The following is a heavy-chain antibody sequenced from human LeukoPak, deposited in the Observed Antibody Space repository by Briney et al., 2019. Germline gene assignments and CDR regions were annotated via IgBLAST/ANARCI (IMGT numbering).Heavy chain of an antibody. D-gene: IGHD6-19*01. CDR1: GFAFSTYW. CDR3: ARGRYSGGGIDS. Sequence: GGSLRLSCTASGFAFSTYWMTWVRQAPGKGLECVANIKPDGSDKYYVDSVKGRFTISRDNAKNSLYLQLNSLRAEDTAVYYCARGRYSGGGIDSWGQGTLVTVSS. CDR2: IKPDGSDK. J-gene: IGHJ4*02. V-gene: IGHV3-7*04.